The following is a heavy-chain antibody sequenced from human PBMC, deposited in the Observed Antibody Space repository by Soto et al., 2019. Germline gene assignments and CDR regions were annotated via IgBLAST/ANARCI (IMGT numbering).Heavy chain of an antibody. J-gene: IGHJ3*01. D-gene: IGHD2-2*01. CDR3: AHAYGGTSWPNDAFDV. CDR1: GFSLSADGVG. Sequence: QITLKESGPTLVKPTQTLTLTCTFSGFSLSADGVGVGWIRQPPGKALEWLALIYWDDDQRYSPSLKTRLTITTDTSKNQVVLTMTNMDPVDTATYYCAHAYGGTSWPNDAFDVWGQVTVVTVSS. V-gene: IGHV2-5*02. CDR2: IYWDDDQ.